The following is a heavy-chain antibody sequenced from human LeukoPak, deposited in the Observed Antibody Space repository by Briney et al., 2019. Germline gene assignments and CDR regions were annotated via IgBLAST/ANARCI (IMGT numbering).Heavy chain of an antibody. Sequence: SETLSLTCTVSGXSISSYYWSWIRQPPGKGLEWIGYIYYSGRTNYNPSLKSRVTISVDTSKSQFSLKLSSVTAADTAVYYCARGNSGSYFDSWGQGTLVTVSS. V-gene: IGHV4-59*08. J-gene: IGHJ4*02. CDR2: IYYSGRT. CDR3: ARGNSGSYFDS. D-gene: IGHD1-26*01. CDR1: GXSISSYY.